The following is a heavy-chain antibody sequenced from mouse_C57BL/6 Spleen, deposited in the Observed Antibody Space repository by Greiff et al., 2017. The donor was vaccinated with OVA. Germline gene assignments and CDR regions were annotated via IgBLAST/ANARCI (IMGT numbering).Heavy chain of an antibody. CDR3: ARDDYDPYFDV. Sequence: QVQLKQPGAELVKPGASVKLSCKASGYTFTSYWMHWVKQRPGQGLEWIGMIHPNSGSTNYNEKFKSKATLTVDKSSSTAYMQLSSLTSEDSAVYYCARDDYDPYFDVWGTGTTGTVSS. CDR1: GYTFTSYW. J-gene: IGHJ1*03. CDR2: IHPNSGST. V-gene: IGHV1-64*01. D-gene: IGHD2-4*01.